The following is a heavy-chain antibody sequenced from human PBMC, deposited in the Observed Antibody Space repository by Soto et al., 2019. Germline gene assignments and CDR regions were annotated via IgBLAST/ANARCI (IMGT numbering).Heavy chain of an antibody. D-gene: IGHD1-26*01. CDR2: VSSSSSTI. V-gene: IGHV3-48*02. Sequence: EVQLVESGGGLVQPGGSLRLSCAASGFTFSSYSMNWVRQAPGKGLEWVSYVSSSSSTIYYADSVKGRFTISRDNAKNSLYLQVNSLRDEDTAVYYCAREGGCLSWCDPWGQGTLVTVSS. CDR1: GFTFSSYS. J-gene: IGHJ5*02. CDR3: AREGGCLSWCDP.